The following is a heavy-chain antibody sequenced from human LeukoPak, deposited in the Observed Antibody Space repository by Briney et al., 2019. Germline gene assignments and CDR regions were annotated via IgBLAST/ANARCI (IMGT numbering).Heavy chain of an antibody. J-gene: IGHJ4*02. V-gene: IGHV3-48*01. CDR2: ISSSSSTI. D-gene: IGHD6-19*01. Sequence: GGSLRLSCGVSGVTFSSYDMNWVRQAPGKGLEWVLYISSSSSTIYYADSVKGRFTISRDNAKNSLYLQMNSLRVEDTAVYYCAREASSGWHYFDYWGQGTLVTVSS. CDR1: GVTFSSYD. CDR3: AREASSGWHYFDY.